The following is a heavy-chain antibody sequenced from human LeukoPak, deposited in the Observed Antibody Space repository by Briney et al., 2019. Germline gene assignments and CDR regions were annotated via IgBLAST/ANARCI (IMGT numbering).Heavy chain of an antibody. V-gene: IGHV4-59*01. D-gene: IGHD3-9*01. J-gene: IGHJ4*02. CDR3: ARVTGYMIEDYFDY. Sequence: SETLSLTCTVSGGSISSYYWSWIRQPPGKGLEWIGYIYYSGSTNYNPSLKSRVTISVDTSKTQFSLKLRSVTAADTAVYSCARVTGYMIEDYFDYWGQGILVTVSS. CDR2: IYYSGST. CDR1: GGSISSYY.